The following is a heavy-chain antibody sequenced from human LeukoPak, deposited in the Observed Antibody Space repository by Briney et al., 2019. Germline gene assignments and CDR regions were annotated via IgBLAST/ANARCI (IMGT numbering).Heavy chain of an antibody. CDR1: GYTFTSYG. CDR2: ISAYNGNT. Sequence: ASVKVSCKASGYTFTSYGISWVRQAPGQGLEWMGWISAYNGNTNYAQKLQGRVTMTTDTSTSTAYMELSSLRSEDTAVYYCARVGNRPYYYDSSGYSPFDYWGQGTLVTVSS. V-gene: IGHV1-18*01. CDR3: ARVGNRPYYYDSSGYSPFDY. D-gene: IGHD3-22*01. J-gene: IGHJ4*02.